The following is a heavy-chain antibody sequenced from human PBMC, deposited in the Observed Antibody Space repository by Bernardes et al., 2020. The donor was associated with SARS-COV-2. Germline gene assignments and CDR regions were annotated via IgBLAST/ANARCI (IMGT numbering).Heavy chain of an antibody. CDR3: ARGSSGSYYVYFDY. J-gene: IGHJ4*02. CDR2: ISYDGSNK. V-gene: IGHV3-30-3*01. CDR1: GFTFSSYA. Sequence: GGSLRLSCVASGFTFSSYAMHWVRQAPGKGLEWVAVISYDGSNKYYADSVKGRFTISRDNSKNTLYLQMNSLRAEDTAVYYCARGSSGSYYVYFDYWGQGTLVTVSS. D-gene: IGHD1-26*01.